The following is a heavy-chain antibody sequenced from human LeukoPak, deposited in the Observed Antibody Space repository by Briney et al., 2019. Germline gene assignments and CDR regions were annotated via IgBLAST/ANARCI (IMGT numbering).Heavy chain of an antibody. Sequence: GESLKISCKGSGYSFTSYWIGWVRQMPGKGLEWMGIIYPGDSDTRYSPSFQGQVTISADKSISTAYLQWSSLKASDTAMYYCARTYDSSGYYTRPYDYWGQGTLVTVSS. CDR1: GYSFTSYW. V-gene: IGHV5-51*01. CDR3: ARTYDSSGYYTRPYDY. CDR2: IYPGDSDT. J-gene: IGHJ4*02. D-gene: IGHD3-22*01.